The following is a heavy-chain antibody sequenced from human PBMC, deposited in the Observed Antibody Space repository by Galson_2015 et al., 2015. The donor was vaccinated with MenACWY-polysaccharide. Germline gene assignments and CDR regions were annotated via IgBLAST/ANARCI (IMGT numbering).Heavy chain of an antibody. CDR2: ISRKSNDI. CDR1: GFVFDDHA. CDR3: ARAGIGTVGRRAFGI. V-gene: IGHV3-9*01. J-gene: IGHJ3*02. D-gene: IGHD6-13*01. Sequence: SLRLSCAASGFVFDDHAMHWVRQAPGRGLEWVSGISRKSNDIGYADSVRGRFSTTRDNAKNSLYLQLNSLRVEDTALYYCARAGIGTVGRRAFGIWGKGTMVTVSS.